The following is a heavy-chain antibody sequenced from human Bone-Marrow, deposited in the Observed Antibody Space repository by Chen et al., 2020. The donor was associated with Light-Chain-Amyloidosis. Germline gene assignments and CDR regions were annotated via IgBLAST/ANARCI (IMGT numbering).Heavy chain of an antibody. CDR3: ARRRDGDNFDY. CDR1: GYTFPNYW. J-gene: IGHJ4*02. CDR2: IYPDDSDA. V-gene: IGHV5-51*01. Sequence: EVQPEQSGPEVKKPGESLKISCKGSGYTFPNYWIGWVRQIPGKGLEWMGVIYPDDSDARYSPSVEGQVTIAADKSITTAYLQWRSLKAADTAMYYCARRRDGDNFDYWGQGTLVTVSS.